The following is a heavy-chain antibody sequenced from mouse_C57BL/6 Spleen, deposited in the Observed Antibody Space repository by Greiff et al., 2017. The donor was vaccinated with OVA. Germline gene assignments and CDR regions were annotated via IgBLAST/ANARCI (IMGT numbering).Heavy chain of an antibody. Sequence: QVQLQQPGAELVKPGASVKLSCKASGYTFTSYWMQWVKQRPGQGLEWIGEIDPSDSYTNYNQKFKGKATLTVDTSSRTAYMQLSSLTSEDSAVYYCARWENGYPGFAYWGQGTLVTVSA. CDR1: GYTFTSYW. D-gene: IGHD2-2*01. CDR3: ARWENGYPGFAY. V-gene: IGHV1-50*01. CDR2: IDPSDSYT. J-gene: IGHJ3*01.